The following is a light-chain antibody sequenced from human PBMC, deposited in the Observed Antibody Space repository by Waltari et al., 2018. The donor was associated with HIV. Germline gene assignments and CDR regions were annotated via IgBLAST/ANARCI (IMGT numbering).Light chain of an antibody. CDR1: QDIGGY. CDR3: QQSHSPPYT. Sequence: IITCRTSQDIGGYLSWYQQKPGKAPRLLIYAASSFQSGVPSRFTGRGSGTDFTLTITSLQPEDFATYYCQQSHSPPYTFGQGTKVEI. CDR2: AAS. V-gene: IGKV1-39*01. J-gene: IGKJ2*01.